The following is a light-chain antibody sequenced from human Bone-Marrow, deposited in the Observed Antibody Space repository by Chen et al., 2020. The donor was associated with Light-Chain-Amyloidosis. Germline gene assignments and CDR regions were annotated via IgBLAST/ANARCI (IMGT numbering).Light chain of an antibody. CDR1: NIGSTS. CDR3: QVWDRSSDRPV. CDR2: DDS. J-gene: IGLJ3*02. V-gene: IGLV3-21*02. Sequence: SYVLTQPSSVSVAPGQTATIAFGGNNIGSTSVHWYQQTPGQAPLLVVYDDSDRPSGIPARVSGSNSGNTATLTISRVEAGDEADYYCQVWDRSSDRPVFGGGTKLTVL.